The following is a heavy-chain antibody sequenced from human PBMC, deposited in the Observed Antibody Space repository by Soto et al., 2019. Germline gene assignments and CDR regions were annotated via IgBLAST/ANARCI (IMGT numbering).Heavy chain of an antibody. J-gene: IGHJ4*01. D-gene: IGHD4-17*01. CDR2: IFYSGST. V-gene: IGHV4-4*02. CDR3: VHHGGDPYYHDF. CDR1: GGSLGSSNW. Sequence: PSQTLSLTCAVSGGSLGSSNWRSWVRQPPGKALEWLGEIFYSGSTKYNPSLNSRVTISADQSKNHLSLRLGSVTAADTAVYYCVHHGGDPYYHDFWRQGIFDTVTS.